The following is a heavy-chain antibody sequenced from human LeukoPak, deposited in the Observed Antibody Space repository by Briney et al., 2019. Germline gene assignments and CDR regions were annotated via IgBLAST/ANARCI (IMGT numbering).Heavy chain of an antibody. D-gene: IGHD3-10*01. J-gene: IGHJ4*02. Sequence: PEGSLRLSCAASGFTFSSYAMNWVRQAPGKGLEWVSAISGSGSITYYADSVKGRFTISRDNSKNTLYLQMNSLRAEDTAVYYCAKGSSYYGSGSHFDYWGQGTLVTVSS. V-gene: IGHV3-23*01. CDR3: AKGSSYYGSGSHFDY. CDR1: GFTFSSYA. CDR2: ISGSGSIT.